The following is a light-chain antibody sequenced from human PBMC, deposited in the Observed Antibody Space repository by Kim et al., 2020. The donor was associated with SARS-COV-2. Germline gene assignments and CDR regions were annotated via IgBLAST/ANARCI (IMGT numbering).Light chain of an antibody. J-gene: IGKJ2*01. CDR1: QSVSNN. CDR2: AAS. CDR3: QQYDNWPPYT. Sequence: VSPGESATLSCRASQSVSNNLAWYQQKPGQAPRLLVYAASTRATGIPGKCSGSGSGTEFTLTISSRQSADSAVYYCQQYDNWPPYTFGQGTKLEIK. V-gene: IGKV3-15*01.